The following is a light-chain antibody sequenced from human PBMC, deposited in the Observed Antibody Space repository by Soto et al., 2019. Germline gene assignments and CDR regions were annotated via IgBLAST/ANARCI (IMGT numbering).Light chain of an antibody. V-gene: IGKV3-20*01. CDR3: QQYGSSLWT. CDR2: GES. J-gene: IGKJ1*01. Sequence: IVLTQSPGTLSLYPGERATLSCRASQSVSSSYLAWYQQKPGQAPRLLIYGESNRATGIPDRFSGSGSGTDFTLTISRLDPEDFAMYYCQQYGSSLWTFGQGTKVDIK. CDR1: QSVSSSY.